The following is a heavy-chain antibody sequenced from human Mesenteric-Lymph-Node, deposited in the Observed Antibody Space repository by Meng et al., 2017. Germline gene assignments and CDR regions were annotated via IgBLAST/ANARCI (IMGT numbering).Heavy chain of an antibody. CDR2: IKGDGSNI. CDR3: VRDSGKSSFDY. CDR1: GFTFSNYW. J-gene: IGHJ4*02. Sequence: EGQLGESGGGFGQPGGSLRLSFAASGFTFSNYWMFWVRQDPGKGRVWVSRIKGDGSNIAYADTVEGRFSISRDNAKNTLYLQMNSLRAEDTAVYYCVRDSGKSSFDYWGQGTLVTVSS. D-gene: IGHD3-10*01. V-gene: IGHV3-74*01.